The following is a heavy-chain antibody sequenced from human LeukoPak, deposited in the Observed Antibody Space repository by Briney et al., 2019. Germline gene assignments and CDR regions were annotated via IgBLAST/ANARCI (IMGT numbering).Heavy chain of an antibody. CDR2: INDSGTT. V-gene: IGHV4-34*01. CDR3: ARGGSIAAPPGYYYGMDV. CDR1: GGSFTNYY. Sequence: SETLSLTCAVYGGSFTNYYWSWIRQPPGKGLEWIGEINDSGTTDYNPSLESRLSISVDTSKNQVSLHLGSVTAADTAVYYCARGGSIAAPPGYYYGMDVWGQGTTVTVSS. D-gene: IGHD6-6*01. J-gene: IGHJ6*02.